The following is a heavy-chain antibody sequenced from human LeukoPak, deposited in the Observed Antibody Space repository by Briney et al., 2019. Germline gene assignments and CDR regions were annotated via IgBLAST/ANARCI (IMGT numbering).Heavy chain of an antibody. D-gene: IGHD5-18*01. CDR2: IYDSWNT. CDR3: ARDQIGYGLDY. Sequence: SETLSLTCIVSSGSINNHYWSWIRQPPGKGLEWIGYIYDSWNTNYNPSLQSRVTISMDASRNQFSLNQTSVAAADTAVYYCARDQIGYGLDYWGQGTLVTVSS. CDR1: SGSINNHY. V-gene: IGHV4-59*11. J-gene: IGHJ4*02.